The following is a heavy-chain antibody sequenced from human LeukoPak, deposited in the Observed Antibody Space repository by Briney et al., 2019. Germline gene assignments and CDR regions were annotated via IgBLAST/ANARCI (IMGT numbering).Heavy chain of an antibody. V-gene: IGHV3-21*01. J-gene: IGHJ5*02. CDR1: GFTFSSYS. CDR2: ISSSSSYI. Sequence: GGSLRLSCAASGFTFSSYSMNWVRQAPGKGLEWVSSISSSSSYIYYADSVKGRFTISRDNAKNSLYLQMNSLRAEDTAVYYCARDPRYCSSTCCYKGNSFDPWGQGTLVTVSS. CDR3: ARDPRYCSSTCCYKGNSFDP. D-gene: IGHD2-2*02.